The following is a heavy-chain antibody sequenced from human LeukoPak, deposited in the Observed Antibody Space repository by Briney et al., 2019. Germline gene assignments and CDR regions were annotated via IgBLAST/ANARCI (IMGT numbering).Heavy chain of an antibody. Sequence: ASVKVSCKASGYTFTSYGISWVRQAPGQGLEWMGWISAYNGNTNYAQKLQGRVTMTTDTSTSTAYMELRSLRSDDTAVYYCARGSKSGYPDYYPGYWGQGTLVTVSS. CDR1: GYTFTSYG. V-gene: IGHV1-18*01. D-gene: IGHD3-3*01. CDR2: ISAYNGNT. CDR3: ARGSKSGYPDYYPGY. J-gene: IGHJ4*02.